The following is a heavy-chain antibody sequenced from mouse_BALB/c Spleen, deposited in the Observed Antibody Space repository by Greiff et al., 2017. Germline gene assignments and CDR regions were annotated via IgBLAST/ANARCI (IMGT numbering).Heavy chain of an antibody. J-gene: IGHJ3*01. Sequence: VQLKESGPGLVKPSQSLSLTCSVTGYSITSGYYWNWIRQFPGNKLEWMGYISYDGSNNYNPSLKNRISITRDTSKNQFFLKLNSVTTEDTATYYCAREGGYFPWFAYWGQGTLVTVSA. CDR3: AREGGYFPWFAY. D-gene: IGHD2-3*01. CDR1: GYSITSGYY. V-gene: IGHV3-6*02. CDR2: ISYDGSN.